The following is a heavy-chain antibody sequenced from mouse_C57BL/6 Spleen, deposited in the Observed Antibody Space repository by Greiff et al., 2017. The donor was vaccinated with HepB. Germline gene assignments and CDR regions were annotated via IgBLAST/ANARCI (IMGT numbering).Heavy chain of an antibody. CDR3: ARATTVVAPPGFAY. Sequence: EVKLVESGPVLVKPGASVKMSCKASGYTFTDYYMNWVKQSHGKSLEWIGVINPYNGGTSYNQKFKGKATLTVDKSSSTAYMELNSLTSEDSAVYYCARATTVVAPPGFAYWGQGTLVTVSA. V-gene: IGHV1-19*01. CDR1: GYTFTDYY. D-gene: IGHD1-1*01. CDR2: INPYNGGT. J-gene: IGHJ3*01.